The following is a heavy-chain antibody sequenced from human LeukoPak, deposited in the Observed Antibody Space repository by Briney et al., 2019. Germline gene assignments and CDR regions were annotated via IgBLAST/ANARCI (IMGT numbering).Heavy chain of an antibody. CDR3: ARPIVATTYHHAFDI. J-gene: IGHJ3*02. CDR2: IYYSGST. CDR1: GGSISSYY. Sequence: PSETLSLTCTVSGGSISSYYWSWIRQPPGKGLEWIGYIYYSGSTNYNPSLKSRVTISVDTSKNQFSLKLSSVTAADTAVYYCARPIVATTYHHAFDIWGQGTMVTVSS. V-gene: IGHV4-59*08. D-gene: IGHD5-12*01.